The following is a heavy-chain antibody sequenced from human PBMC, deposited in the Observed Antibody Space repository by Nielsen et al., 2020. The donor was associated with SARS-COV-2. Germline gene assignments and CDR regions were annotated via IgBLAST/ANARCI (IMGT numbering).Heavy chain of an antibody. CDR1: GYTFTTYC. Sequence: ASVKVSCKASGYTFTTYCFSWVRQAPGQGLEWMGWISSYNGNTDYAQKFQGRITMTTDTSTSTAYMELRSLRADDTAVYYCARGPPSALYYYYYYMDVWGKGTTVTVSS. CDR3: ARGPPSALYYYYYYMDV. CDR2: ISSYNGNT. V-gene: IGHV1-18*01. J-gene: IGHJ6*03.